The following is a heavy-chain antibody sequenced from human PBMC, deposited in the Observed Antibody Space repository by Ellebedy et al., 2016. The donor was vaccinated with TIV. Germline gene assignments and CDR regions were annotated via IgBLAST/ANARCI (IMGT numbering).Heavy chain of an antibody. CDR2: IWYDGGNK. CDR1: GFIFSNYG. Sequence: PGGSLRPSCEAPGFIFSNYGMHWVRQAPGKGLEWVAFIWYDGGNKYYTDSVKGRFTISRDNSKNTLYLQMNNLGAEDTTVFYCARDRHVNRGDCLDYWGQGTLVTVSS. V-gene: IGHV3-33*01. CDR3: ARDRHVNRGDCLDY. D-gene: IGHD2-21*02. J-gene: IGHJ4*02.